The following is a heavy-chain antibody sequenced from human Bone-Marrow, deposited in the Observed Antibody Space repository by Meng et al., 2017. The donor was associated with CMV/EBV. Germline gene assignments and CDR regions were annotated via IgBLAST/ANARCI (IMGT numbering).Heavy chain of an antibody. CDR2: MNQDGSHK. V-gene: IGHV3-7*04. D-gene: IGHD3-3*01. J-gene: IGHJ4*02. CDR3: ARGYWDFWSGYYSFFDY. CDR1: GSTSRTYW. Sequence: GESLKISCVASGSTSRTYWMSWVRQAPGKGLEWVANMNQDGSHKYYVDSVKGRFTISADNAKNSLYLQMNSLRAEDTAVYYCARGYWDFWSGYYSFFDYWGQGTLVTVSS.